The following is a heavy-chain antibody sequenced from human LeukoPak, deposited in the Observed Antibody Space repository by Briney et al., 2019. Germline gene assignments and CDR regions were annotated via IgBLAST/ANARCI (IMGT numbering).Heavy chain of an antibody. V-gene: IGHV4-59*11. J-gene: IGHJ4*02. D-gene: IGHD3-10*01. Sequence: PSETLSLTCPVSGASIDSHYWSWIRQSPGKGLEWIGYVFNGGSTNYNPSLNSRVTMSLDTSRAQFSLRLSSVTAADTAIYYCASRPADTTWYGVFDYWSQGTLVTVSS. CDR3: ASRPADTTWYGVFDY. CDR1: GASIDSHY. CDR2: VFNGGST.